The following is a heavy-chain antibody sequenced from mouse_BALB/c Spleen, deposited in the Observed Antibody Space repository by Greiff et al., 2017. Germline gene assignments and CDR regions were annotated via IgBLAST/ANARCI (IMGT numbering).Heavy chain of an antibody. CDR2: INPSTGYT. V-gene: IGHV1-7*01. CDR3: ALYGSSSWYFDV. Sequence: VQLQQSGAELAKPGASVKMSCKASGYTFTSYWMHWVKQRPGQGLEWIGYINPSTGYTEYNQKFKDKATLTADKSSSTAYMQLSSLTSEDSAVYYWALYGSSSWYFDVWGAGTTVTVSS. D-gene: IGHD1-1*01. CDR1: GYTFTSYW. J-gene: IGHJ1*01.